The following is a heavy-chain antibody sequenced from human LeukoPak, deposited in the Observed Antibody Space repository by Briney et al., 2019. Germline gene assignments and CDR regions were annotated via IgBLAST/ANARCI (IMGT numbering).Heavy chain of an antibody. Sequence: PGGSLRLSCAASGFTLRRYWMSWVRQTPGKGLEWVTDIKQDGSEKYYVDSVKGRFTISRDNAKNSLYLQMDSLRTEDTAVYYCARDRDTSGFYALSTFDYWGQGTLVTVSS. D-gene: IGHD6-19*01. V-gene: IGHV3-7*01. J-gene: IGHJ4*02. CDR2: IKQDGSEK. CDR3: ARDRDTSGFYALSTFDY. CDR1: GFTLRRYW.